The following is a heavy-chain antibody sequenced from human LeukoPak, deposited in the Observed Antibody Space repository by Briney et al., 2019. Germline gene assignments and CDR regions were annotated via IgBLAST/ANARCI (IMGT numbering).Heavy chain of an antibody. Sequence: SETLSLTCTVSGGSISSYYWGWIRQPPGKGLEWIGYNYYSGSTNYNPSLKSRVTISVDTSKNQFSLKLSSVTAADTAVYYCARTNYYDSRETDYWGQGTLVTVSS. D-gene: IGHD3-22*01. CDR2: NYYSGST. V-gene: IGHV4-59*01. CDR3: ARTNYYDSRETDY. CDR1: GGSISSYY. J-gene: IGHJ4*02.